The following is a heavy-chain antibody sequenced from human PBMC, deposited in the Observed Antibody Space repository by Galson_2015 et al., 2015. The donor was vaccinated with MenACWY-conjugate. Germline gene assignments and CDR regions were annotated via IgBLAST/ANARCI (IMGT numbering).Heavy chain of an antibody. Sequence: SLRISCAASGFTFRNSWMTWGRQAPGTRLEWLTKIKEDGTDKYYADSVRGRFTISRDNAKNSLYLQMNSLRDDDTAEYYCAREDFYRCDYWGQGTLVTVSS. CDR3: AREDFYRCDY. CDR1: GFTFRNSW. V-gene: IGHV3-7*03. J-gene: IGHJ4*02. CDR2: IKEDGTDK. D-gene: IGHD2/OR15-2a*01.